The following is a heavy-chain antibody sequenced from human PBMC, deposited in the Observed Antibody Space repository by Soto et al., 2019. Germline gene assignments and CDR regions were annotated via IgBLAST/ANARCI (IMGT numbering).Heavy chain of an antibody. CDR2: IIPFLGIA. D-gene: IGHD5-12*01. Sequence: QVQLVQSGADVKKPGSSVKVSCKASGGTFSTYSISWVRQAPGQGLEWMGRIIPFLGIANYAQNFQGRVTITADKSTRTVYMEMSSLRPDDTAVYYCAGVATPDGDYWGQGTLVTVSS. V-gene: IGHV1-69*02. CDR3: AGVATPDGDY. CDR1: GGTFSTYS. J-gene: IGHJ4*02.